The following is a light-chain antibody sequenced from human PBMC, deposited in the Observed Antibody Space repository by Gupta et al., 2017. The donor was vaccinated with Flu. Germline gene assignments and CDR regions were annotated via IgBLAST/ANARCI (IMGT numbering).Light chain of an antibody. Sequence: DIEMTQSPSTLSASVGDRVTITCRASQNINRWLAWYQQKPGKAPKLLIYKTSSLESGVPSRFRGGGSGTDFSFTIDSLQPEDIATYYCQQDHAYPYTFGQGTKLEI. J-gene: IGKJ2*01. CDR2: KTS. CDR1: QNINRW. V-gene: IGKV1-5*03. CDR3: QQDHAYPYT.